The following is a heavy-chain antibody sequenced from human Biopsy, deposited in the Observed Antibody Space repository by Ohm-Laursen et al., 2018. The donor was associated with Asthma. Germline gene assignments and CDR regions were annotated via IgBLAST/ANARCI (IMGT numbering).Heavy chain of an antibody. CDR1: GFTFSSYG. CDR3: ARDIVATMIGYYYYGMDV. V-gene: IGHV3-33*01. D-gene: IGHD5-12*01. CDR2: IWYDGGNK. Sequence: SLRLSCAASGFTFSSYGMHWVRQAPGKGLEWVAVIWYDGGNKYYADSVKGRFIISRDNSKNTLYLQMNSLRSEDTAVYYCARDIVATMIGYYYYGMDVWGQGTTVTVSS. J-gene: IGHJ6*02.